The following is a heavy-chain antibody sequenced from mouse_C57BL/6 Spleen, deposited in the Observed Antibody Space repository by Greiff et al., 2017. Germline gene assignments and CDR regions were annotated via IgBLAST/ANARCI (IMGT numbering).Heavy chain of an antibody. CDR3: ARGRGGNDYFDD. J-gene: IGHJ2*01. V-gene: IGHV1-81*01. Sequence: QVQLQQSGAELARPGASVKLSCKASGYTFTSYGISWVKQRTGQGLEWIGEIYPRSGNTYYNEKFKGKATLTADKSSSTAYMELRSLTSEDSAVYFCARGRGGNDYFDDWGQGTTLTVSS. CDR2: IYPRSGNT. CDR1: GYTFTSYG. D-gene: IGHD1-1*02.